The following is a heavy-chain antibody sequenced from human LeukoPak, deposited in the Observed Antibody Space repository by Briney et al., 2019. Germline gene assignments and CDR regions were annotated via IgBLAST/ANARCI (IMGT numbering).Heavy chain of an antibody. CDR3: ATHIAAQEYYFGY. J-gene: IGHJ4*02. CDR1: GGTFSSYT. V-gene: IGHV1-69*02. D-gene: IGHD6-13*01. Sequence: SVKVSCKASGGTFSSYTISWVRQAPGQGLEWMGRIIPILGIANYAQKFQGRVTITADKSTSTAYMELSSLRSEDTAVYYCATHIAAQEYYFGYWGQGTLVTVSS. CDR2: IIPILGIA.